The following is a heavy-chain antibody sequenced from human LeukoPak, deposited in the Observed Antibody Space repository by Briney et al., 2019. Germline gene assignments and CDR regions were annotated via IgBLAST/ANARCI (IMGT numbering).Heavy chain of an antibody. CDR2: IYYSGST. D-gene: IGHD5-24*01. Sequence: PSETLSLTCTVSGGSISSSSYCWGWIRQPPGKGLEWIGSIYYSGSTYYNPSLKSRVTISVDTSKNQFSLKLSSVTAADTAVYYCARVKMATHPTDYWGQGTLVTVSS. V-gene: IGHV4-39*01. CDR1: GGSISSSSYC. J-gene: IGHJ4*02. CDR3: ARVKMATHPTDY.